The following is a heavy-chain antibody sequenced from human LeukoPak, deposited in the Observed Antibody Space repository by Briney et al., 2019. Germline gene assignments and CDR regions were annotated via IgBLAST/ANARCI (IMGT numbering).Heavy chain of an antibody. CDR2: IWYEGSNK. J-gene: IGHJ4*02. Sequence: GSLETLLSASGFPFNNYGMDWVRQAPGKGLEWVAVIWYEGSNKYYADSVKGRFTISRDNSKNTLYLQMNSLRAEDTAVYYCAGNYGPYYFDYWGQGTLVTVSS. CDR1: GFPFNNYG. D-gene: IGHD3-10*01. V-gene: IGHV3-33*01. CDR3: AGNYGPYYFDY.